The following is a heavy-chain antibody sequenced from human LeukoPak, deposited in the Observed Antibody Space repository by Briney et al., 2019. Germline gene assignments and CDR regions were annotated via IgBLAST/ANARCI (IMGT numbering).Heavy chain of an antibody. CDR3: ARMILLLGDVLTVPPRGFDY. CDR1: GCTFTTYG. D-gene: IGHD3-9*01. V-gene: IGHV1-18*01. CDR2: ISVYNGNT. Sequence: VSVKVSCKASGCTFTTYGISWVRQAPGQGLEWLRRISVYNGNTNYAQKLQGRVTMTTDTSTSTAYMELRSLRSDGTAVYYCARMILLLGDVLTVPPRGFDYWGQGTLVTVSS. J-gene: IGHJ4*02.